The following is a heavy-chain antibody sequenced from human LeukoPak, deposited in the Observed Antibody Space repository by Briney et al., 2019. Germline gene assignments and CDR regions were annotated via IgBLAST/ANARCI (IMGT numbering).Heavy chain of an antibody. CDR1: GFTFSSYS. J-gene: IGHJ6*04. Sequence: PGGSLRLSCVASGFTFSSYSMNWVRQAPGKGLEWVSSITSSSSSIYYSDSLKGRFTISRDNAKNSLYLQMSSLRAEDTAVYYCATAYYYGSGSYNHYYYGMDVWGKGTTVTVSS. CDR2: ITSSSSSI. V-gene: IGHV3-21*01. CDR3: ATAYYYGSGSYNHYYYGMDV. D-gene: IGHD3-10*01.